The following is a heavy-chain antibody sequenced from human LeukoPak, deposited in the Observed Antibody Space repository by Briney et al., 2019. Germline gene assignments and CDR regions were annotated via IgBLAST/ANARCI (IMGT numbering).Heavy chain of an antibody. CDR2: ISSSSSYT. Sequence: GGSLRLSCAASGFTFSDYYMSWIRQAPGKGLEGVSYISSSSSYTNYADSVKGRFTISRDNAKNSLYLQMNSLRAEDTAVYYCARGTYCGGDCPSPTNWYFDLWGRGTLVTVSS. CDR1: GFTFSDYY. J-gene: IGHJ2*01. V-gene: IGHV3-11*06. D-gene: IGHD2-21*02. CDR3: ARGTYCGGDCPSPTNWYFDL.